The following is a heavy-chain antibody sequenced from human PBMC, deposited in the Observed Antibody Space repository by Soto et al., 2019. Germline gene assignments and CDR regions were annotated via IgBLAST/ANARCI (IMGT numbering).Heavy chain of an antibody. J-gene: IGHJ4*02. CDR2: ITSRSSSI. V-gene: IGHV3-48*02. D-gene: IGHD6-25*01. CDR1: GFTFSSYS. Sequence: PGGSLTLSCAASGFTFSSYSMNWVRQAPGKGLEWVSYITSRSSSIYYAVSVKVRFTISRDNVKNSLYLQMNSLRDEDTAVYYCARDFARGHWGQGTLVTVSS. CDR3: ARDFARGH.